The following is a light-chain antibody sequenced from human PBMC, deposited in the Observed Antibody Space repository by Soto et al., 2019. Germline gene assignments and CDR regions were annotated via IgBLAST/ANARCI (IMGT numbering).Light chain of an antibody. CDR2: EVS. J-gene: IGLJ3*02. V-gene: IGLV2-8*01. CDR1: SSDIGGYNY. Sequence: QSALTQPPSASGSPGQSVTISCTGTSSDIGGYNYVSWYQQHPGKAPKVMIYEVSKRPSGVPDLFSGSKSGNTASLTVSGPQPEDEADYYCSSYAGSNNLGVFGGGTKLTVL. CDR3: SSYAGSNNLGV.